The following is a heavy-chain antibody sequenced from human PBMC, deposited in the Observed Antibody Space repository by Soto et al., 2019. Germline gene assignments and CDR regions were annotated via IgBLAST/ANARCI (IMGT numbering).Heavy chain of an antibody. CDR2: VYSTGGT. V-gene: IGHV4-59*08. J-gene: IGHJ6*02. Sequence: QVQLQQSGPGLVKPSETLSLTCSVSSGPSSSHNWGWIRQPPGRGLEWIGYVYSTGGTSYNPSLQSRVTTSADTSTNHISLTLPSVTAADTAVYYCVRQGIGNLHGLVDVWGQGTTVRVSS. D-gene: IGHD1-1*01. CDR1: SGPSSSHN. CDR3: VRQGIGNLHGLVDV.